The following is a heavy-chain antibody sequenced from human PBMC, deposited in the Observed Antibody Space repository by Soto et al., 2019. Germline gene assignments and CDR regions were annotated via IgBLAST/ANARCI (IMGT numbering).Heavy chain of an antibody. J-gene: IGHJ4*02. CDR2: INHFGVRT. V-gene: IGHV4-34*02. D-gene: IGHD5-12*01. CDR3: ASGRGYTWTF. CDR1: GEPFCAYF. Sequence: QVHLQPWGAGLLKPSETLSLTCAVSGEPFCAYFYSWIRQPPGKGLEWIGEINHFGVRTIYRPSLSSRVTISVDRSRDQFSLRLTSVTAADTAVYYCASGRGYTWTFGGQGTLVTVSS.